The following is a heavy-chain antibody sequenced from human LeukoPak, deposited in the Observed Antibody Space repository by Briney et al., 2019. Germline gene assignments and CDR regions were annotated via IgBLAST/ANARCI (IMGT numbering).Heavy chain of an antibody. J-gene: IGHJ4*02. Sequence: ASLRLSCTASGYTFSSYAMSWVRQAPGQGLEWVGAINPSGGSTYYADSVKGRFTISRDNSKNTLYLQMNSLRAEDTAVYYCAKDSNWGSDYYFDYWGQGTLVTVSS. CDR3: AKDSNWGSDYYFDY. CDR2: INPSGGST. CDR1: GYTFSSYA. V-gene: IGHV3-23*01. D-gene: IGHD7-27*01.